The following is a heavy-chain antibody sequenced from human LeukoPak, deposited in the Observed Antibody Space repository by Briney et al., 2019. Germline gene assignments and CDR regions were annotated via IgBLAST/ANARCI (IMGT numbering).Heavy chain of an antibody. CDR1: GYAFSDIY. D-gene: IGHD5/OR15-5a*01. CDR2: INPSTGAR. J-gene: IGHJ5*02. V-gene: IGHV1-2*02. Sequence: ASVKVSCKASGYAFSDIYFNWVRQAPGQGLEWMGWINPSTGARIYSQKFEGRISMDTSMDAYFNTVYMELGSLTTDDTAVYYCATSSVTHTRDPWGQGTLVTVSS. CDR3: ATSSVTHTRDP.